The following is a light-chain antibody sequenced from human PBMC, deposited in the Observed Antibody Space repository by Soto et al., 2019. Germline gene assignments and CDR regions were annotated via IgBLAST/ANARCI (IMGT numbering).Light chain of an antibody. Sequence: EIVMTQSPATLSVSPGERATLSCRASQSVSSNLAWYQHKPGQAPRLLIYGPSTRATGIPARFSGSGSGTEFTLTISSLQSEDFAVYYCQQYNNWLRYTFGQGTKLEIK. J-gene: IGKJ2*01. CDR3: QQYNNWLRYT. CDR2: GPS. V-gene: IGKV3-15*01. CDR1: QSVSSN.